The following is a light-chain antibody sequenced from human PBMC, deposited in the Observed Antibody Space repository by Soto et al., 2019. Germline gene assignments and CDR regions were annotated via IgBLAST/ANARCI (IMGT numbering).Light chain of an antibody. V-gene: IGKV1-8*01. J-gene: IGKJ1*01. CDR1: QGISSY. Sequence: AIRMTQSPSSFPASTGDRVTITCRASQGISSYLAWYQQKPGKAPKLLIYAASTLQSGVPSRCSGSGSGTGFTLTIRCLQSEDFATSYCQQYYSYPPLTFVQGTKVEIK. CDR3: QQYYSYPPLT. CDR2: AAS.